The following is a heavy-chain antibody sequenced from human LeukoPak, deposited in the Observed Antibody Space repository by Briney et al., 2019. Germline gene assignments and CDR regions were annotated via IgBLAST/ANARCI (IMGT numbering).Heavy chain of an antibody. D-gene: IGHD1-26*01. CDR2: ISSSASTI. CDR3: ARDTHSGSYYRVGLT. CDR1: GVTFSTFE. Sequence: GGSLRLSCAASGVTFSTFEVNWVRQAPGKGLEWVSFISSSASTIFYADSVKGRFTISRDNARNSLYLQMNSLRAEDTAVYYCARDTHSGSYYRVGLTWGQGTLVTVSS. V-gene: IGHV3-48*03. J-gene: IGHJ5*02.